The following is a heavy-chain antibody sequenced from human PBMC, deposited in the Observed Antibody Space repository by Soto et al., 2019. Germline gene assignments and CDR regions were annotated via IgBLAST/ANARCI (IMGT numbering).Heavy chain of an antibody. V-gene: IGHV1-69*01. D-gene: IGHD3-22*01. CDR2: IITIFGTA. Sequence: QVQLVQSGAEVKKPGSSVKVSCKASGGTFSSYAISWVRQAPGQGLEWMGGIITIFGTANYAQKFQGRVTITGDESTSTAYMELSSLRSEDTAVYYCASLYYYDSSGYRGDAFDIWGQGTMVTVSS. CDR3: ASLYYYDSSGYRGDAFDI. J-gene: IGHJ3*02. CDR1: GGTFSSYA.